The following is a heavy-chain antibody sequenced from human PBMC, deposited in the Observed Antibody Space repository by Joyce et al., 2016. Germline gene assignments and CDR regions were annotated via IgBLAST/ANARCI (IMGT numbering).Heavy chain of an antibody. V-gene: IGHV3-23*01. CDR1: GFTFSSYA. CDR2: ISARGDRK. Sequence: EVQLLESGGGLVQPGGSLRLSCAASGFTFSSYAMSLVRQAQGKGIEGVAPISARGDRKYYADSVKGRFTISRDNSEDSLYLHMNSLRAEDTAVYYCATWAPTNYDFWSGYSYYFDNWGQGTLVAVSS. D-gene: IGHD3-3*01. CDR3: ATWAPTNYDFWSGYSYYFDN. J-gene: IGHJ4*02.